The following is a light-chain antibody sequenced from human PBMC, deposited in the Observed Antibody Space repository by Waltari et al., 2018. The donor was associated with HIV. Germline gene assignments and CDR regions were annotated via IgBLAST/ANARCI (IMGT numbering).Light chain of an antibody. CDR1: QIVSGK. CDR2: GAS. Sequence: EIVMTQSPATLSASPGERATLSCRASQIVSGKGAWYHQKPGQAPRLLIYGASTRATGIPARFSGSGSETEFTLTISSLQSEDFAVYHCHQYNDWWTFGQGTKVEV. CDR3: HQYNDWWT. J-gene: IGKJ1*01. V-gene: IGKV3-15*01.